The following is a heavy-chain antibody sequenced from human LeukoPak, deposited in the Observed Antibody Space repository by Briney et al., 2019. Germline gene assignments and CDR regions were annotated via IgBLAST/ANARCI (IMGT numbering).Heavy chain of an antibody. CDR1: GFTFSAYS. J-gene: IGHJ4*02. Sequence: PGGSLRLSCAASGFTFSAYSMNWVRQAPGKGLEWVSYITTSSTTIYYADSVKGRFTISRDSAKNSLYLEMNSLRDEDTAVYYCARGSVGSTKRYYFDHWGQGTLVTVSS. D-gene: IGHD1-26*01. CDR3: ARGSVGSTKRYYFDH. V-gene: IGHV3-48*02. CDR2: ITTSSTTI.